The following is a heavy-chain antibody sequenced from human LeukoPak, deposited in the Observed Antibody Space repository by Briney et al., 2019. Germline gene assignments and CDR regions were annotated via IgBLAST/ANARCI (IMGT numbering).Heavy chain of an antibody. J-gene: IGHJ4*02. CDR2: INLSGGTT. Sequence: ASVRVSCKASGYTFTSYGISWVRQAPGQGLEWMGIINLSGGTTTYTQKFQGRVTMTRDMSTSTVYMELSSLRSEDTGVYYCAREGGDTPMVKFDSWGQGTLVTVSS. V-gene: IGHV1-46*01. D-gene: IGHD5-18*01. CDR1: GYTFTSYG. CDR3: AREGGDTPMVKFDS.